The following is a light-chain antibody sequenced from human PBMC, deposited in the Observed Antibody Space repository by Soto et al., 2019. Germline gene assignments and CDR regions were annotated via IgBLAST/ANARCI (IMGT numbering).Light chain of an antibody. CDR3: SSYTSSSTPDV. J-gene: IGLJ1*01. CDR1: SSDVGGYNY. CDR2: DVT. V-gene: IGLV2-14*01. Sequence: QSALTQPASVSGSPGQSITISCTGTSSDVGGYNYVSWYQQHPVKAPKLMIYDVTNRPSGVSDRLSGSKSGNTASLTISGLQAEDEADYYCSSYTSSSTPDVFGTGTKVTVL.